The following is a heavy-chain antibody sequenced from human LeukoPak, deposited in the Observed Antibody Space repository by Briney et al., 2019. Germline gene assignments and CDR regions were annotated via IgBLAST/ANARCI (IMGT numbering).Heavy chain of an antibody. J-gene: IGHJ4*02. Sequence: PGGSLRLSCAASGFTFSSYWMSWVRQAPGKGLEWVGFIRSKAYGGTTEYAASVKGRFTISRDDSKSIAYLQMNSLKTEDTAVYYCTRVGGSGSYYIFYFDYWGQGTLVTVSS. CDR2: IRSKAYGGTT. D-gene: IGHD1-26*01. V-gene: IGHV3-49*04. CDR1: GFTFSSYW. CDR3: TRVGGSGSYYIFYFDY.